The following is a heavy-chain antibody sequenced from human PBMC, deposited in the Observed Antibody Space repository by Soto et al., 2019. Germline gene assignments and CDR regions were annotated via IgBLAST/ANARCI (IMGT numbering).Heavy chain of an antibody. CDR3: ARLVGGSGTYVPRPDY. D-gene: IGHD3-10*01. CDR2: ISSSGNTI. Sequence: EVQLVESGGGLVQPGGSLRLSCAASGFTLSSYEMNWVRQAPGKGLEWLSSISSSGNTIYYADSVKGRFTISRDKAENSLALQMNSLRAEDTAIYYCARLVGGSGTYVPRPDYWGQGTLVTVSS. CDR1: GFTLSSYE. J-gene: IGHJ4*02. V-gene: IGHV3-48*03.